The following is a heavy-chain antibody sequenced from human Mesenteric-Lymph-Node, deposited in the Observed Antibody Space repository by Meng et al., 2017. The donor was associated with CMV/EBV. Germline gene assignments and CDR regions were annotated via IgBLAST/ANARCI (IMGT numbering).Heavy chain of an antibody. D-gene: IGHD6-13*01. J-gene: IGHJ4*02. V-gene: IGHV4-39*07. CDR2: IYYSGST. Sequence: SETLSLTCTVSGGSISSSSYYWGWIRQPPGKGLEWIGSIYYSGSTYYNPSLKSRVTISVDTSKNQFSLKLSYVSAADTAGYNCARVGGQQMVRFIDYWGQGTLVTVSS. CDR3: ARVGGQQMVRFIDY. CDR1: GGSISSSSYY.